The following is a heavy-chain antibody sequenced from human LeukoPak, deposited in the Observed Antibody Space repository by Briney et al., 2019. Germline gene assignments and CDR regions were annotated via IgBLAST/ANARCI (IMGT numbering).Heavy chain of an antibody. Sequence: ASVKVSCKASGYTVTSYGISWVRQAPGQGLEWMGWISAYNGNTNYAQKLQGRVTMTTDTSTSTAYMELRSLRSDDTAVYYCARDSYSSSWSNYYYYGMDVWGQGTTVTVSS. CDR2: ISAYNGNT. CDR3: ARDSYSSSWSNYYYYGMDV. V-gene: IGHV1-18*01. D-gene: IGHD6-13*01. CDR1: GYTVTSYG. J-gene: IGHJ6*02.